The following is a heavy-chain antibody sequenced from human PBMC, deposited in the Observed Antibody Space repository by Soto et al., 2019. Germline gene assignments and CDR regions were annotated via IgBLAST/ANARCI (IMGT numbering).Heavy chain of an antibody. J-gene: IGHJ3*01. CDR1: GYTFTSYT. D-gene: IGHD6-13*01. V-gene: IGHV1-3*01. CDR2: INAGNGNT. Sequence: ASVKVSCKASGYTFTSYTMHWVRQAPGQSLEWMGWINAGNGNTEYSQKFQGRVTITRDTSASTAYMELSSLRSEDTAVYYCARVLSIPAAGPTSFWRRGQGTMVTVSS. CDR3: ARVLSIPAAGPTSFWR.